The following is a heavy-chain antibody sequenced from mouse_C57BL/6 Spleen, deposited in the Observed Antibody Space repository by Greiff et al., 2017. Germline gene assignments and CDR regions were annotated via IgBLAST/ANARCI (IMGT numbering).Heavy chain of an antibody. CDR1: GFTFSDYG. V-gene: IGHV5-17*01. Sequence: EVQLVESGGGLVKPGGSLKLSCAASGFTFSDYGMHWVRQAPEKGLEWVAYISSGSSTIYYAATVKGRFTISRDNAKNTLFLQMTSLRSEDTAMYYCARPEDYDYFDYWGQGTTLTVSS. CDR2: ISSGSSTI. J-gene: IGHJ2*01. D-gene: IGHD2-4*01. CDR3: ARPEDYDYFDY.